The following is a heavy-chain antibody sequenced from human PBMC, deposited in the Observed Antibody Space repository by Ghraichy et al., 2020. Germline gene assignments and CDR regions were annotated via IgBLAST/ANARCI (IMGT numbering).Heavy chain of an antibody. Sequence: SETLSLTCTVSGGSISSYYWSWIRQPPGKGLEWIGYIYYSGSTNYNPSLKSRVTISVDTSKNQFSLKLSSVTAADTAVYYCARETLRGVNYDFWSRELKSDAFDIWGQGTMVTVSS. CDR1: GGSISSYY. J-gene: IGHJ3*02. V-gene: IGHV4-59*01. D-gene: IGHD3-3*01. CDR2: IYYSGST. CDR3: ARETLRGVNYDFWSRELKSDAFDI.